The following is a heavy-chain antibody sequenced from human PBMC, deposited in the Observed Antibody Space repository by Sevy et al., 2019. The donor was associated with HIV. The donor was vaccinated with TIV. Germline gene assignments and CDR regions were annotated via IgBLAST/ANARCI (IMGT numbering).Heavy chain of an antibody. CDR3: ARVSEWELGYYFDY. J-gene: IGHJ4*02. Sequence: GGSLRLSCAASGFTFSRFWMTWVRQAPGKGLEWVANIKQDESEKYYVDSVKGRFSISRDNAKNSLSLQMNSLGAEDTAVYYCARVSEWELGYYFDYWGQGTLVTVSS. D-gene: IGHD1-26*01. CDR1: GFTFSRFW. V-gene: IGHV3-7*01. CDR2: IKQDESEK.